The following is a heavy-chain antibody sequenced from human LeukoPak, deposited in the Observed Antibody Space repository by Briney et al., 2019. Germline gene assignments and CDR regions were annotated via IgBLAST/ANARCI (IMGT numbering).Heavy chain of an antibody. CDR1: GGSISSGSYY. D-gene: IGHD3-22*01. Sequence: SETLSLTCTVSGGSISSGSYYWSWIRQPAGKGLEWIGRIYTSGSTNYNPSLKSRVTISVDTSKNQFSLKLSSVTAADTAVYYCARGYSDSSGYYQNYDCWGQGTLVTVSP. CDR2: IYTSGST. J-gene: IGHJ4*02. CDR3: ARGYSDSSGYYQNYDC. V-gene: IGHV4-61*02.